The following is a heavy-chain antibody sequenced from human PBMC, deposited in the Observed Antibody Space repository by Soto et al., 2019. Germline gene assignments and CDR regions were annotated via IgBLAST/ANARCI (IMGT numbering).Heavy chain of an antibody. CDR3: VRHGGIMGATLLDT. D-gene: IGHD3-16*01. CDR1: GVSINNSPYF. V-gene: IGHV4-39*01. Sequence: QMEESGPGLVKPAETLTLTCTVSGVSINNSPYFWTWIRQPPGKGLEWIGEVYYTGDAYYNPSLRSRVSISVETSKNQFSLKVTSVTAADTARYFCVRHGGIMGATLLDTWGQGALVTVSS. CDR2: VYYTGDA. J-gene: IGHJ4*02.